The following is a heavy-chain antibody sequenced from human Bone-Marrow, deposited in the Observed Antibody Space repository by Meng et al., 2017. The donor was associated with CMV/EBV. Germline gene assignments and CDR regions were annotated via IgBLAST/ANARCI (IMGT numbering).Heavy chain of an antibody. CDR1: GYTFTSHY. CDR3: ASERGIRFYRYYGMDV. J-gene: IGHJ6*02. D-gene: IGHD3-3*01. CDR2: INPSGGST. Sequence: ASVKVSCKASGYTFTSHYMHWVRQAPGQGLEWMGIINPSGGSTSYAQKFQGRVTMTRDTSTSTVYMELSSLRSEDTAVYYCASERGIRFYRYYGMDVWGQGTTVTVSS. V-gene: IGHV1-46*01.